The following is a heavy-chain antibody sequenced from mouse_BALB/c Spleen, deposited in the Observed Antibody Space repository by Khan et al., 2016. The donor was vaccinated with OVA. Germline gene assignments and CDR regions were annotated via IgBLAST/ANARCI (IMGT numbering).Heavy chain of an antibody. CDR2: IYPSDSYT. Sequence: QVRLQQSGAELVRPGASVKLSCKASGYTFTSYWINWVRQRPGQGPEWIGNIYPSDSYTNYNQKFKDKATLTVDKSSSTAYMQLSSPTSEDSAVFYCTRGDPGNFDYWGQGTTLTVSS. V-gene: IGHV1-69*02. CDR1: GYTFTSYW. J-gene: IGHJ2*01. CDR3: TRGDPGNFDY. D-gene: IGHD2-13*01.